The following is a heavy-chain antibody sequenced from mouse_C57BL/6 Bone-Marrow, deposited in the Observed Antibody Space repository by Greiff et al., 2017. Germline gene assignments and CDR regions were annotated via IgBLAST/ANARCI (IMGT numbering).Heavy chain of an antibody. CDR3: ARKGLPYYFDY. J-gene: IGHJ2*01. D-gene: IGHD2-4*01. V-gene: IGHV1-63*01. CDR1: GYTFTNYW. CDR2: IYPGGGYT. Sequence: VQLQQSGAELVRPGTSVKMSCKASGYTFTNYWIGWAKQRPGHGLEWIGDIYPGGGYTNYNEKFKGKATLTADNSSSTAYMQLSSLTSEDTAIYYCARKGLPYYFDYWGQGTTLTVSS.